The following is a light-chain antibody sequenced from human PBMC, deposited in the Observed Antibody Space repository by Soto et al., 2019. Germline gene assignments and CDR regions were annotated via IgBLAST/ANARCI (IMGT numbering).Light chain of an antibody. Sequence: DIQMTQSPSTLSASVGDRVTITCRASQSISGWLAWYQQKPGKVPNLLIYDASSLQSGVPSRFSGSGSGTEFTLTISSLHPEDLATYYCQHYSAFSVTFGQGTKVDIK. V-gene: IGKV1-5*01. CDR1: QSISGW. J-gene: IGKJ1*01. CDR2: DAS. CDR3: QHYSAFSVT.